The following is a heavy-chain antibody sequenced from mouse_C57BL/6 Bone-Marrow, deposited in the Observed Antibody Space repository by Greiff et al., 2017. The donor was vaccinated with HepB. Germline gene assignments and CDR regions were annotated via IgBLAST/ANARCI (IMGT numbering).Heavy chain of an antibody. V-gene: IGHV7-3*01. CDR3: ARQDYYGYDGLAY. D-gene: IGHD2-2*01. Sequence: DVMLVESGGGLVQPGGSLSLSCAASGFTFTDYYMSWVRQPPGKALEWLGFIRNKANGYTTEYSASVKGRFTISRDNSQSILYLQMNALRAEDSATYYCARQDYYGYDGLAYWGQGTLVTVSA. J-gene: IGHJ3*01. CDR1: GFTFTDYY. CDR2: IRNKANGYTT.